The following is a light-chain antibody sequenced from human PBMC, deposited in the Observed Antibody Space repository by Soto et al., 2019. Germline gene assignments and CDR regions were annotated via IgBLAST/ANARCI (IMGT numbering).Light chain of an antibody. J-gene: IGLJ2*01. V-gene: IGLV1-40*01. CDR2: DNA. CDR3: QSYDSSLSDVV. Sequence: QSALTQPPSVSGAPGQRVTIPCTGSSSNIGAGYDVHWYQQLPGTSPKLLIYDNANRPSGVADRFSGSKSGTSASLAITGLQAEDEGDYYCQSYDSSLSDVVFGGGTKLTVL. CDR1: SSNIGAGYD.